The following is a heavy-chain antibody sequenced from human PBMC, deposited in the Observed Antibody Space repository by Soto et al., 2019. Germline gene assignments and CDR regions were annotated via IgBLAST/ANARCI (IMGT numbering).Heavy chain of an antibody. D-gene: IGHD1-26*01. CDR2: IVPMYDSV. J-gene: IGHJ4*02. CDR3: ASWRSYSGSYCFDY. Sequence: SVKVSCKASGGTFNTYTINWVRQAPGRGLEWVGQIVPMYDSVNYAENFQGRVTITADKFTKTAYMELTSLRSEDTALYFCASWRSYSGSYCFDYWGQGTLVTVSS. CDR1: GGTFNTYT. V-gene: IGHV1-69*06.